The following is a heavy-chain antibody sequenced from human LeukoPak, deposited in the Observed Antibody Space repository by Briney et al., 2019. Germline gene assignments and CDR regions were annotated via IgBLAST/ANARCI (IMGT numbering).Heavy chain of an antibody. V-gene: IGHV7-4-1*02. J-gene: IGHJ5*02. D-gene: IGHD6-19*01. CDR2: INTNTGNP. CDR1: GYTFTTYG. CDR3: ARDNVVISPRGMRVAGTWGTPNWLDP. Sequence: GASVKVSCKASGYTFTTYGMNWVRQAPGQGLEWMGWINTNTGNPTYAQGFTGWFVFSLDTSVSTAYLQISSLKAEDTAVYYCARDNVVISPRGMRVAGTWGTPNWLDPWGQGTLVTVSS.